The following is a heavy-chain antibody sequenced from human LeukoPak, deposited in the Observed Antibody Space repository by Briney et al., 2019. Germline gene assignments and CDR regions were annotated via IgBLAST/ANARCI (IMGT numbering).Heavy chain of an antibody. J-gene: IGHJ3*02. CDR2: ISYDGSNK. V-gene: IGHV3-30*18. Sequence: GGSLRLSCAASGFTFSRYGMHWVRQAPGKGLEWVAVISYDGSNKYCADSVKGRFTISRDNSKNTLYLQMNSLRAEDTAVYYCAKSNWNSPEIWGQGTMVTVSS. CDR1: GFTFSRYG. CDR3: AKSNWNSPEI. D-gene: IGHD1-20*01.